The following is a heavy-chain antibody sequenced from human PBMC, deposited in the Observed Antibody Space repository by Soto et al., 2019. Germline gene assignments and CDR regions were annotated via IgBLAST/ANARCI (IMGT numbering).Heavy chain of an antibody. V-gene: IGHV3-23*01. Sequence: EVQLLESRGGLVQPGGSLRLSCAAPRFSGFTFSTYAMSWVRQVPGKGLEWVSGIDGSGAATYHADSVKGRFTISRDNSENTLYLQMNSLRADDTAVYYCTMEVERRFDFQYWGQGTLVTVSS. D-gene: IGHD2-15*01. CDR2: IDGSGAAT. J-gene: IGHJ4*02. CDR3: TMEVERRFDFQY. CDR1: GFTFSTYA.